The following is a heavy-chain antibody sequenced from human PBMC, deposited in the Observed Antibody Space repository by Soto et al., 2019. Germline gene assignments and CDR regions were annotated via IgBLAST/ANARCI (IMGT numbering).Heavy chain of an antibody. CDR3: VKDRMSYNSVWDPFDV. V-gene: IGHV3-23*01. Sequence: EAQLLESGGGLVQPGGSLRLSCAASGFIFNNYAMSWVRQVPGKGLEWVSSIGGDNGDDKHYAEYVKGRFTISRDSSKSTLFLEMNSLRDEDTALYHCVKDRMSYNSVWDPFDVWGPGAMVTVSS. CDR2: IGGDNGDDK. D-gene: IGHD1-26*01. CDR1: GFIFNNYA. J-gene: IGHJ3*01.